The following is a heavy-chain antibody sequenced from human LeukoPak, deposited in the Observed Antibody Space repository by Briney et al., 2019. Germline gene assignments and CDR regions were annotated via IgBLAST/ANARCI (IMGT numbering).Heavy chain of an antibody. J-gene: IGHJ4*02. CDR3: ARDGRWLQEYYFDY. CDR1: GYTFTGYG. V-gene: IGHV1-18*01. Sequence: ASVKVSCKASGYTFTGYGISWVRQAPGQGLEWMGWISAYNGNTNYAQKLQGRVTMTTDTSTSTAYMELRSLRSDDTAVYYCARDGRWLQEYYFDYWGQGTLVTVSS. D-gene: IGHD5-24*01. CDR2: ISAYNGNT.